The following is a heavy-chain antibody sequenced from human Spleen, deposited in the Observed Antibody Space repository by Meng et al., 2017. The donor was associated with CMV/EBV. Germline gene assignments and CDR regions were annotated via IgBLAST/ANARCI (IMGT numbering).Heavy chain of an antibody. D-gene: IGHD3-3*01. Sequence: ASVKVSCKVSGGTFGSDTFNWVRQAPGQGLEWMGWMNPNSGNTGYAQKFQGRVTMTRNTSISTAYMELSSLRSEDTAVYYCARGSKKTGRFWSGYYSLYYYGMDVWGQGTTVTVSS. J-gene: IGHJ6*02. CDR1: GGTFGSDT. CDR2: MNPNSGNT. CDR3: ARGSKKTGRFWSGYYSLYYYGMDV. V-gene: IGHV1-8*01.